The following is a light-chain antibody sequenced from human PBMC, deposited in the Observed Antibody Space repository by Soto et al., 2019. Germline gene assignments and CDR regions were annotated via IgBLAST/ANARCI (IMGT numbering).Light chain of an antibody. Sequence: EIVMTQSPATLSVSPGERATISCRASQSVRSNLAWYQQEPGQAPRLLIYGASTRATGIPARFSGSGSGTEFTLTISSLQSEDFAVYSCQQYNNWPPYTFGQGTKLEI. CDR3: QQYNNWPPYT. J-gene: IGKJ2*01. CDR1: QSVRSN. CDR2: GAS. V-gene: IGKV3-15*01.